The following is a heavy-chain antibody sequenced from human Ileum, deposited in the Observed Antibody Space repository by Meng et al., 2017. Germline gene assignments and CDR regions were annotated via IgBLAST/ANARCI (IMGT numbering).Heavy chain of an antibody. CDR1: GFTFTSHG. CDR3: TRCYGDWFSGDH. V-gene: IGHV3-33*01. CDR2: IWYDGSKE. Sequence: VHLVGSGGGGVQPGRSLGLSCATSGFTFTSHGLHWVRQAPGKGLEWVAVIWYDGSKEYYADSVKGRFTISRDDSKNTIYLQMNYLRAEDTAVYYCTRCYGDWFSGDHWGRGTLVTVSS. J-gene: IGHJ4*01. D-gene: IGHD3/OR15-3a*01.